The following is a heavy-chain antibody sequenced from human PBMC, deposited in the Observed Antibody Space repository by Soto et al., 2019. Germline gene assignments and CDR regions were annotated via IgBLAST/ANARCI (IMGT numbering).Heavy chain of an antibody. CDR3: VRGRVMITFGVVIVIDY. Sequence: ASVKVSCKASGYSFSFYGINWVRQAPGQGLEWMGWINPSDGNRNFAQKFQDRVTMTGNTSITTAYMELSSLRSEDTAVYYCVRGRVMITFGVVIVIDYWGQGSPVTVSS. D-gene: IGHD3-16*02. J-gene: IGHJ4*02. CDR2: INPSDGNR. V-gene: IGHV1-8*01. CDR1: GYSFSFYG.